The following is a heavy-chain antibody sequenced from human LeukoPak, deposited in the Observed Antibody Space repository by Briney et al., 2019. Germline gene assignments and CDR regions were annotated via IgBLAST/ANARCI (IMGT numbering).Heavy chain of an antibody. D-gene: IGHD2-2*01. CDR1: GYTFTGYY. V-gene: IGHV1-2*02. Sequence: ASVKVSCKASGYTFTGYYMHWVRQAPGQGLGWMGWINPNSGGTNYAQKFQGRVTMTRDTSISTAYMELSRLRSDDTAVYYCARDPRYCSSTSCFGYMDVWGKGTTVTISS. CDR3: ARDPRYCSSTSCFGYMDV. CDR2: INPNSGGT. J-gene: IGHJ6*03.